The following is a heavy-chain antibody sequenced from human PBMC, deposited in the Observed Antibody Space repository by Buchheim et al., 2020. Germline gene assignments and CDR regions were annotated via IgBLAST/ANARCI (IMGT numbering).Heavy chain of an antibody. CDR1: EFTFSVYA. Sequence: EVQVLGSGGGFVQPGGSLRLSCKMSEFTFSVYAMTWVRQAPGKGLDWVSSVTDSGDNTYYADSVRGRFTLSSDNSKNTLYLQMNSLRAEDTAVYYCAKAPGYSSSWYNYWGQGTL. D-gene: IGHD6-13*01. J-gene: IGHJ4*02. CDR2: VTDSGDNT. CDR3: AKAPGYSSSWYNY. V-gene: IGHV3-23*01.